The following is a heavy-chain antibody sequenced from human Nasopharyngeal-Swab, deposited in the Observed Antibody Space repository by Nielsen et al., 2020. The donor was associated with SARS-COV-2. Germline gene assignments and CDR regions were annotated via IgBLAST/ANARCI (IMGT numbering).Heavy chain of an antibody. CDR2: IYYSGST. D-gene: IGHD6-19*01. J-gene: IGHJ4*02. Sequence: GSLRLSCTVSGGSISGSSYYWGWIRQPPGKGLEWIGSIYYSGSTYYNPSLKSRVTISVDTSKNQFSLKLSSVAAADTAVYYCARPLYSSGWYPGYWGQGTLVTVSS. V-gene: IGHV4-39*01. CDR1: GGSISGSSYY. CDR3: ARPLYSSGWYPGY.